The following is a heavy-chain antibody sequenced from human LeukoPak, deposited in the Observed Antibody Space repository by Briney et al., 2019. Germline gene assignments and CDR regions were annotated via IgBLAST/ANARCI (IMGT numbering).Heavy chain of an antibody. D-gene: IGHD3-22*01. Sequence: SQTLSLTCAISGDSVSSNSAAWNWIRQSPSRGLEWLGRTYYRSKWYNDHAVSVKSRITINPDTSRNQFSLQLNSVTPEDTAVYYCARGGYDSSGYYPDFDYWGQGTLVTVSS. J-gene: IGHJ4*02. CDR2: TYYRSKWYN. V-gene: IGHV6-1*01. CDR3: ARGGYDSSGYYPDFDY. CDR1: GDSVSSNSAA.